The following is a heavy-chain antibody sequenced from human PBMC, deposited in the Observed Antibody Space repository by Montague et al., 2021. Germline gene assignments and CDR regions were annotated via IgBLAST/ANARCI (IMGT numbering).Heavy chain of an antibody. D-gene: IGHD7-27*01. J-gene: IGHJ4*01. Sequence: SGTLSLTCSVSGGSVNGYGWSWIRQPPGKGLEWIGYMRSSGSPNYNPSFKSRLAISIDRSRNQFSLELSFVTAADTAIYFCGRDYWGSIDYWGHGILVTVS. CDR2: MRSSGSP. CDR3: GRDYWGSIDY. V-gene: IGHV4-59*02. CDR1: GGSVNGYG.